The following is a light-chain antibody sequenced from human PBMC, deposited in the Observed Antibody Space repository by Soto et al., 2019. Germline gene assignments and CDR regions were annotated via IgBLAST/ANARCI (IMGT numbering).Light chain of an antibody. J-gene: IGLJ3*02. CDR1: SSDVGGYNY. Sequence: QSALTQPRSVSGSPGQSVTISCTGTSSDVGGYNYVSWYQQHPGKAPKPMISDVSKRPSGVPDRFSGSKSGNTASLTISGLQAEDEADYYCCSSAGTYTSVFGGGTKVTVL. V-gene: IGLV2-11*01. CDR3: CSSAGTYTSV. CDR2: DVS.